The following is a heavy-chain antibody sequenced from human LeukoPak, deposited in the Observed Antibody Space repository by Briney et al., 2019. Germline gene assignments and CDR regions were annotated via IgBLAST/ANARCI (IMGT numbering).Heavy chain of an antibody. CDR2: INPNSGGT. CDR1: GYTFTGYY. V-gene: IGHV1-2*02. CDR3: ARVGAAGTIFFDY. Sequence: ASVKVSCKASGYTFTGYYMHWVRQAPGQGLEWMGWINPNSGGTNYAQKFQGRVTMTRDTSISTAYMELSRLRSDDTAVYYCARVGAAGTIFFDYWGQGTLDTVSS. J-gene: IGHJ4*02. D-gene: IGHD6-19*01.